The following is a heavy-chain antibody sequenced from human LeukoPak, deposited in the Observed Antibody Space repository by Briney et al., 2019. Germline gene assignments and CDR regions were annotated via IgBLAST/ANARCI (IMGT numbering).Heavy chain of an antibody. CDR3: ARAPRDRGYCGATSCFEYMDV. V-gene: IGHV3-23*01. Sequence: PGGSLRLSCAASGFTFSSYGINWVRQAPGKGLEWVSAISISGISTYYADSVKGRFTISRDNSKNTLFLQMNSLRPDDTAVYYCARAPRDRGYCGATSCFEYMDVWGRGTTVTISS. D-gene: IGHD2-2*01. CDR2: ISISGIST. J-gene: IGHJ6*03. CDR1: GFTFSSYG.